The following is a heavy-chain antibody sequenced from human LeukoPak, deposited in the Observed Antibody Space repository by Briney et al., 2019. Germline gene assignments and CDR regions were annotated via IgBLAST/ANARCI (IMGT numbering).Heavy chain of an antibody. Sequence: GESLKISCKGSGYRFTNYWIGWVHQMPGKGLECIGVIYPDDSDIRYSPSFQGQVTISADKSISTAYLQWSSLKASDTAMYYCATRIAVAGDDAFDIWGQGTMVTVSS. D-gene: IGHD6-19*01. CDR3: ATRIAVAGDDAFDI. V-gene: IGHV5-51*07. CDR2: IYPDDSDI. CDR1: GYRFTNYW. J-gene: IGHJ3*02.